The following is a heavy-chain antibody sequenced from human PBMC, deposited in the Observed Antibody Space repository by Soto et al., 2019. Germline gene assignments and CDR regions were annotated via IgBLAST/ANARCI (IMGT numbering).Heavy chain of an antibody. Sequence: QVQLVQSGAEVKKPGSSVKVSCKASGGTFSSYAISWVRQAPGQGLEWMGGIIPIFGTANYAQKFQGRVTITADESTSTAYMEGSSLRSEDTAVYYCVSLYCSSTSCSPDPYYYYGMDVWGQGTTVTVSS. CDR1: GGTFSSYA. V-gene: IGHV1-69*01. CDR2: IIPIFGTA. CDR3: VSLYCSSTSCSPDPYYYYGMDV. J-gene: IGHJ6*02. D-gene: IGHD2-2*01.